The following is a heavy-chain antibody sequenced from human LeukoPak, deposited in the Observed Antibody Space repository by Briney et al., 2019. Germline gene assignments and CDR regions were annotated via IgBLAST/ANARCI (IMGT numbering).Heavy chain of an antibody. V-gene: IGHV4-34*01. CDR3: AGAYSSGWYYQD. CDR1: GGSFSGYY. D-gene: IGHD6-19*01. CDR2: INHSGST. Sequence: SETLSLTCAVYGGSFSGYYWSWIRQPPGKGLEWIGEINHSGSTNYNPSLKSRVTISVDTSKNQFSLKLSSVTAADTAVYYCAGAYSSGWYYQDWGQGTLVTVSS. J-gene: IGHJ4*02.